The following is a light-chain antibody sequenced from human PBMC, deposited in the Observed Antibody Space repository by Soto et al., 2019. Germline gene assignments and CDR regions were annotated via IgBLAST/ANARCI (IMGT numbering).Light chain of an antibody. V-gene: IGKV3-20*01. Sequence: EIVMTQSPATLSVSPGESATLSCRASQSVSSDLAWYQQKPGQAPRLLIYGASNRATGIPDRFSGSGSGTDFTLTISRLEPEDFAMYYCLHHGSSLWTFGQGTKVDIK. CDR1: QSVSSD. CDR2: GAS. J-gene: IGKJ1*01. CDR3: LHHGSSLWT.